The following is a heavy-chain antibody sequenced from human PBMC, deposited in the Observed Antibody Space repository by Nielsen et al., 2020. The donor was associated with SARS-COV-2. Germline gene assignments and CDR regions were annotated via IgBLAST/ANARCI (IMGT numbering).Heavy chain of an antibody. J-gene: IGHJ4*02. CDR1: GYVFASYA. Sequence: ASVKVSYKASGYVFASYAIHWVRQALGQRLEWMGWINAGNGNTKYSQKFEGRVTITRDTSASTAYMELSSLTSEDTAVYFCAREGTGYSNGWFSDYWGQGTLVTVSS. CDR2: INAGNGNT. V-gene: IGHV1-3*01. D-gene: IGHD6-19*01. CDR3: AREGTGYSNGWFSDY.